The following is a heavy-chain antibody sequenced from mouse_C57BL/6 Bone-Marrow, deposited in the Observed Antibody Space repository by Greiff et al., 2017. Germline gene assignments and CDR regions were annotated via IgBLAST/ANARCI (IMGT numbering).Heavy chain of an antibody. J-gene: IGHJ3*01. CDR1: GFNIKDYY. CDR3: TTSSSYFAWFAY. Sequence: EVQLQQSGAELVRPGASVKLSCTASGFNIKDYYMHWVKQRPEQGLEWIGRIDPEDGDTEYAPKFQGKATMTADPSSNTAYLQLSSLTSEDTAVYYCTTSSSYFAWFAYWGQGTLVTVSA. V-gene: IGHV14-1*01. CDR2: IDPEDGDT. D-gene: IGHD1-1*01.